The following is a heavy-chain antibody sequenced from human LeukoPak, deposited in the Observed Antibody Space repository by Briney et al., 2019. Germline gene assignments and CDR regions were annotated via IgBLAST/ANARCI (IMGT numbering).Heavy chain of an antibody. CDR2: IDPSDSYT. CDR1: GYSFTSYW. J-gene: IGHJ3*02. CDR3: ATHCSSTSCYVQGSDAFDI. Sequence: GESLKISCKGSGYSFTSYWISWVRQMPGKGLEWMGRIDPSDSYTNYSPSFQGHVTISADKPISTAYLQWSSLKASDTAMYYCATHCSSTSCYVQGSDAFDIWGQGTMVTVSS. D-gene: IGHD2-2*01. V-gene: IGHV5-10-1*01.